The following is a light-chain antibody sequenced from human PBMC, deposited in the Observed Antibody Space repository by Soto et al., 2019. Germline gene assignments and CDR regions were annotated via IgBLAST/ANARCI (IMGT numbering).Light chain of an antibody. CDR1: QRLFSF. CDR3: QQTDSAPFT. Sequence: DIQMTQSPSSLSASVGDSVTLTCRAIQRLFSFLNGYQQATGRAPQLLISTAYKLQSGIPSRFSHSESGTEFTLTIRNLRPLDFAIYYCQQTDSAPFTCGAGTKV. J-gene: IGKJ3*01. CDR2: TAY. V-gene: IGKV1-39*01.